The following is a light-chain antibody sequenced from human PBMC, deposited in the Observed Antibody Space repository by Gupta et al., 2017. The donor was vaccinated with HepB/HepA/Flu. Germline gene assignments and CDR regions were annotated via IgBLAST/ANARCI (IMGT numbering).Light chain of an antibody. Sequence: DKHMPQSRPTLSASVGDRVTITCRASQNVGDRLAWYQQKPEKAPKLLIYEASSLQSGVSSRFSGSGSGTEFTLTISSLQPDDFATYYFQQYNSYSPYTFGQGTKLEIK. V-gene: IGKV1-5*03. CDR2: EAS. CDR1: QNVGDR. CDR3: QQYNSYSPYT. J-gene: IGKJ2*01.